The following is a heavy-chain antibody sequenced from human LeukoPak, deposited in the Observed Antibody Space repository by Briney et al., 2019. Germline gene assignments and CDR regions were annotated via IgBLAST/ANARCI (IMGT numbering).Heavy chain of an antibody. J-gene: IGHJ5*02. CDR2: MNPNSGNT. Sequence: ASVKVSCKTSGYTFPSYDINWVRQATGQGLEWMGWMNPNSGNTGYTQKFQGRVTISRNTSITTAYMNLSSLRSEDTAVYYCARGLYPSCWFDPWGQGTLVTVSS. D-gene: IGHD2/OR15-2a*01. V-gene: IGHV1-8*01. CDR1: GYTFPSYD. CDR3: ARGLYPSCWFDP.